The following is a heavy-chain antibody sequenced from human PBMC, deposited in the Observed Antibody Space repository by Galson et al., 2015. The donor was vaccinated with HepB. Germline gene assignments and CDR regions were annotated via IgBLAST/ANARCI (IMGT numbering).Heavy chain of an antibody. CDR3: TTCSEAMVRGLLAVAADP. Sequence: SLRLSCAASGFTFSNAWMNWVRQAPGKGLEWVGRIKSKTDGGTTDYAAPVKGRFTISRDDSKNTLYLQMNSLKTEDTAVYYWTTCSEAMVRGLLAVAADPWGQGTLVTLPS. CDR2: IKSKTDGGTT. V-gene: IGHV3-15*07. J-gene: IGHJ5*02. D-gene: IGHD3-10*01. CDR1: GFTFSNAW.